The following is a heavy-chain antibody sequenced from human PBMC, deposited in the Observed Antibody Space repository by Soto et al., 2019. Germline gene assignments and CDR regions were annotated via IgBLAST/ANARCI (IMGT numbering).Heavy chain of an antibody. Sequence: QVQLVESGGGVVQPGRSLRLSCAASGFTFTTYGMHWVRQAPGKGLEWLAAIWYDGSNQYYGDSVEGRFTISRDNSKTTLYLEMDSLRAEDRAVYYCARASRDGAWYRPFDKWGQGTLVTVSS. CDR1: GFTFTTYG. V-gene: IGHV3-33*01. D-gene: IGHD4-17*01. CDR2: IWYDGSNQ. CDR3: ARASRDGAWYRPFDK. J-gene: IGHJ4*02.